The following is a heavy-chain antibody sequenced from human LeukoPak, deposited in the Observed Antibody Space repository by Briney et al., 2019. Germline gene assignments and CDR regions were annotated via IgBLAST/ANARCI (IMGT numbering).Heavy chain of an antibody. Sequence: PGGSLRLSCTASGFTFGDYAMSWFRQAPGKGLEWVGFIRSKAYGGTTEYAASVKGRFTISRDDSKSIAYLQMNSLKTEDTAVYYCTRDDDYGDYPLRFWGQGTMVTVSS. D-gene: IGHD4-17*01. CDR2: IRSKAYGGTT. CDR3: TRDDDYGDYPLRF. V-gene: IGHV3-49*03. CDR1: GFTFGDYA. J-gene: IGHJ3*01.